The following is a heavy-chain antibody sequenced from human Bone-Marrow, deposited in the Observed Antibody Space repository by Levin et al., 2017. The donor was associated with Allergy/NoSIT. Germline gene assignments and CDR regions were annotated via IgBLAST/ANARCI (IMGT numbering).Heavy chain of an antibody. CDR1: GYTFTSYA. V-gene: IGHV1-3*01. CDR3: ARALGYCSSTSCPMPWWFDP. CDR2: INAGNGNT. J-gene: IGHJ5*02. Sequence: ASVKVSCKASGYTFTSYAMHWVRQAPGQRLEWMGWINAGNGNTKYSQKFQGRVTITRDTSASTAYMELSSLRSEDTAVYYCARALGYCSSTSCPMPWWFDPWGQGTLVTVSS. D-gene: IGHD2-2*01.